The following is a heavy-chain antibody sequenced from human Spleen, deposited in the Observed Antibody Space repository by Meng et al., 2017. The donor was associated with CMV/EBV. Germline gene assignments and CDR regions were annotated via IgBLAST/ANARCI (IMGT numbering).Heavy chain of an antibody. CDR3: AKPEYSSSSVDY. Sequence: GESLKISCAVSGFTFSSYAMSWVRQAPGKGLEWVSAISGSGGSTYYADSVKGRFTISRDNSKNTLYLQMNSLRAEDTAVYYCAKPEYSSSSVDYWGQGTLVTVSS. CDR1: GFTFSSYA. J-gene: IGHJ4*02. V-gene: IGHV3-23*01. CDR2: ISGSGGST. D-gene: IGHD6-6*01.